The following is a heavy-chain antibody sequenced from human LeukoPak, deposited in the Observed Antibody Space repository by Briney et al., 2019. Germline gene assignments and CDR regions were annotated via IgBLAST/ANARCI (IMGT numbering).Heavy chain of an antibody. D-gene: IGHD5-24*01. CDR1: SGSISNYY. Sequence: KPSETLSLTCPVSSGSISNYYYWTWIRQPPGKGLEWIGYVYYTGSTNFNPSLKSRVTMSLDTSRNQFSLKLTSLTAADTAVYYCARGAMATTPFFDYWGQGTLVTVSS. CDR3: ARGAMATTPFFDY. J-gene: IGHJ4*02. CDR2: VYYTGST. V-gene: IGHV4-59*01.